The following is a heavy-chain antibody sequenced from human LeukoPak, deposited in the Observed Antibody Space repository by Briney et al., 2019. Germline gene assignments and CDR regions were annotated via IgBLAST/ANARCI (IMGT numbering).Heavy chain of an antibody. V-gene: IGHV4-34*01. J-gene: IGHJ4*02. CDR2: INHSGSP. D-gene: IGHD3-3*01. CDR1: GGSFSDYY. CDR3: GSRRTAMFGVIKGPIDY. Sequence: PSETLSLTCAVYGGSFSDYYWTWIRQPPGKGLEWIGEINHSGSPNNNPSLRSRVSISFDTSKNQFSLKLTSVTAADTAVYYCGSRRTAMFGVIKGPIDYWGQGTLVTVSS.